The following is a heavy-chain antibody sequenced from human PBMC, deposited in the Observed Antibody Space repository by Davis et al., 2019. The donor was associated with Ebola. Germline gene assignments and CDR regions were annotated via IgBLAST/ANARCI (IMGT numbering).Heavy chain of an antibody. CDR2: IDWDDDK. V-gene: IGHV2-70*11. CDR1: GFSLSTSGMC. J-gene: IGHJ6*02. CDR3: ARIRGGSGSYYNDKIDYGMDV. D-gene: IGHD3-10*01. Sequence: SGPTLVKPTQTLTLTCTFSGFSLSTSGMCVSWIRQPPGKALEWLARIDWDDDKYYSTSLKTRLTISKDTSKNQVVLTMTNMDPVDTATYYCARIRGGSGSYYNDKIDYGMDVWGQGTTVTVSS.